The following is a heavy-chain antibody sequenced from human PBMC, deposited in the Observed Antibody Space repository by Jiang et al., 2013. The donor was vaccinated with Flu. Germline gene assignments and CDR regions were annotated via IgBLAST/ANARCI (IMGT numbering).Heavy chain of an antibody. Sequence: SQTLSLTCAISGDSVSSNSAAWNWIRQSPSRGLEWLGRTYYRSRWYNDYAVSVKSRITINPDTSKNQFSLQLNSVTPEDTAVYYCARGVVPTADSYYGMDVWGQGTTVTVSS. CDR2: TYYRSRWYN. CDR1: GDSVSSNSAA. V-gene: IGHV6-1*01. D-gene: IGHD2-2*01. J-gene: IGHJ6*02. CDR3: ARGVVPTADSYYGMDV.